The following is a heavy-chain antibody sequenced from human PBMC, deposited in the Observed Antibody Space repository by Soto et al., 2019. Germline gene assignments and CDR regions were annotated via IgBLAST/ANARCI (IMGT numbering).Heavy chain of an antibody. CDR3: ARLDTAMIKTAGY. Sequence: EVQLVESGGGLVQPGGSLRLSCVASGLTFSSWMSWVRQAPGKGLEWVAMTTQDGSGKHYVDSVKGRFTISRDSAKNSMYLQMNSLTVEDTAMYYCARLDTAMIKTAGYWGQGTQVTVSS. CDR1: GLTFSSW. D-gene: IGHD5-18*01. CDR2: TTQDGSGK. V-gene: IGHV3-7*01. J-gene: IGHJ4*02.